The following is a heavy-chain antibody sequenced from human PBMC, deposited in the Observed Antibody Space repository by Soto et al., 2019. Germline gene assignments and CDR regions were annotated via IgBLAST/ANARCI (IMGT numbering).Heavy chain of an antibody. CDR2: LYSSGNT. V-gene: IGHV4-4*07. Sequence: PSETLSLTCTVSGASISAHAWSWIRQPAGKGLEWIGRLYSSGNTNYNPSFKSRLTMSADTSKNQFSLKLSSVTAADTAVYYCARGPYSSGWYVVDYWGQGTLVTVSS. J-gene: IGHJ4*02. D-gene: IGHD6-19*01. CDR1: GASISAHA. CDR3: ARGPYSSGWYVVDY.